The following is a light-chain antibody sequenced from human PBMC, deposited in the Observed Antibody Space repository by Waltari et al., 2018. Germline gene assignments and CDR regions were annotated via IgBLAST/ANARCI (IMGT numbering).Light chain of an antibody. Sequence: EIVLTQSPATLSLSPGERATLSCRASQRFRSYLAWYQQKPGQAPRLLIYDASNRASGIPGRFSGSGSGTDFTLTISSLEPEDFAVYYCQQRSNWPRTFGQGTKVEIK. CDR3: QQRSNWPRT. J-gene: IGKJ1*01. CDR2: DAS. V-gene: IGKV3-11*01. CDR1: QRFRSY.